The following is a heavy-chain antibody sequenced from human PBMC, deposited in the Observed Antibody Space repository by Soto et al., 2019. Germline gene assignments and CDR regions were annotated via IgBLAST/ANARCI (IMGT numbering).Heavy chain of an antibody. V-gene: IGHV3-11*01. CDR3: ARALYSSGWYYRWFDP. CDR2: ISSSGSTI. D-gene: IGHD6-19*01. J-gene: IGHJ5*02. Sequence: PGGSLRLSCAASGFTFSDYYMSWIRQAPGKGLEWVSYISSSGSTIYYADSVKGRFTISRDNAKNSLYLQMNSLRAEDTAMYYCARALYSSGWYYRWFDPWGQGTLVTVSS. CDR1: GFTFSDYY.